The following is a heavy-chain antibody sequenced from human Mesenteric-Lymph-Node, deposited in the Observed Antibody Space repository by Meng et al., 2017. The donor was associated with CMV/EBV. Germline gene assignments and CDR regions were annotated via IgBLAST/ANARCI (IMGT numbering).Heavy chain of an antibody. CDR1: YTLSNQG. CDR2: ISGYSGAI. Sequence: YTLSNQGLSWVRQATGQGLEWMGWISGYSGAISFVQKFQGRVSMTTDTSTNTAYMKLRSLRSDDTAVYYCARVDYDILTGYQAGEDYWGQGTLVTVSS. CDR3: ARVDYDILTGYQAGEDY. V-gene: IGHV1-18*01. J-gene: IGHJ4*02. D-gene: IGHD3-9*01.